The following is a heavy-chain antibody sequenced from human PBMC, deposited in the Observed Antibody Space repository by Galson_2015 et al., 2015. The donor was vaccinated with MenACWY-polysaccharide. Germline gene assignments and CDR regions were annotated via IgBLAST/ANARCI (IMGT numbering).Heavy chain of an antibody. CDR1: GFTFSSYG. CDR3: ARILLLGGEDY. D-gene: IGHD3-16*01. Sequence: SLRLSCAASGFTFSSYGMHWVRQAPGKGLEWVAVISYDGSNKYYADSVKGRFTISRDNSKNTLYLQMNSLRAEDTAVYYCARILLLGGEDYWGQGTLVTVSS. J-gene: IGHJ4*02. CDR2: ISYDGSNK. V-gene: IGHV3-30*03.